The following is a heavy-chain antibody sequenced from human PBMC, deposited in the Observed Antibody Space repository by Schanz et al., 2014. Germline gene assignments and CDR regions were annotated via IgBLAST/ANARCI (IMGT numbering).Heavy chain of an antibody. D-gene: IGHD3-10*01. V-gene: IGHV3-20*04. CDR1: GFTFENYA. CDR3: ARGGFGEVSYFDY. Sequence: VQLVESGGGVVQPGRSLRLSCAASGFTFENYALTWVRQVPGKGLEWVSRINWSDGGSTGYADSVRGRFTISRDNAKNTLYLQMNSLRPEDTAVYYCARGGFGEVSYFDYWGQGTLVTVSS. J-gene: IGHJ4*02. CDR2: INWSDGGST.